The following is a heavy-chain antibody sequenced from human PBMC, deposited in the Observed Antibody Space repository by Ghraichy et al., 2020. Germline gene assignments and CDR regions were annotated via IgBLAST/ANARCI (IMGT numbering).Heavy chain of an antibody. CDR1: GGTFSSYA. CDR3: ARGYHPGDYYYMDV. D-gene: IGHD1-14*01. J-gene: IGHJ6*03. V-gene: IGHV1-69*13. Sequence: SVKVSCKASGGTFSSYAISWVRQAPGQGLEWMGGIIPIFGTANYAQKFHGRVTITADESTSTAYMELSSLRSEEQAVYYCARGYHPGDYYYMDVWGKGTTVTVS. CDR2: IIPIFGTA.